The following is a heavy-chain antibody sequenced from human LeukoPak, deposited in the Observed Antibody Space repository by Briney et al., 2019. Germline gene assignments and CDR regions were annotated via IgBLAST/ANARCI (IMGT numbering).Heavy chain of an antibody. Sequence: SETLSLTCTVSGYSISSGYYWGWIRQPPGKGLEWIGSIYHSGSTYYNPSLKSRVTISVDTSRNQFSLKLSSVTAADTAVYYCARVGMREGYWGQGTLVTVSS. CDR2: IYHSGST. D-gene: IGHD2-8*01. J-gene: IGHJ4*02. CDR1: GYSISSGYY. CDR3: ARVGMREGY. V-gene: IGHV4-38-2*02.